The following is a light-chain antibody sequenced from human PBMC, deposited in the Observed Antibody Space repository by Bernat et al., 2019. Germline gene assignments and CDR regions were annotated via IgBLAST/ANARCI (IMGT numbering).Light chain of an antibody. J-gene: IGKJ4*01. V-gene: IGKV1-39*01. Sequence: DIQMTQSPSSLSASVGDRVTITCRASQNIYTYLNWYQQHPGKAPKLLIFAAETLESGVPSRFRGRGSGTDFTLTISSLQPEDSATYYCQQSYSSLLLTFGGGTKVE. CDR1: QNIYTY. CDR3: QQSYSSLLLT. CDR2: AAE.